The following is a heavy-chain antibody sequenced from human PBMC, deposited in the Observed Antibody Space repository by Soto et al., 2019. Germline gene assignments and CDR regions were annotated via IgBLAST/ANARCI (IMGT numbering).Heavy chain of an antibody. D-gene: IGHD5-12*01. CDR3: ARDYFRGGYDSYYYGMDV. V-gene: IGHV4-31*03. CDR1: GGSISSGGYY. CDR2: IYYSGSN. J-gene: IGHJ6*02. Sequence: SETLSLTCTVSGGSISSGGYYWSWIRQHQGKGLEWIGYIYYSGSNYYNPSLKSRVTISVDTSKNQFSLKLSPVPDAGTAVYYCARDYFRGGYDSYYYGMDVWGQGTTVTVSS.